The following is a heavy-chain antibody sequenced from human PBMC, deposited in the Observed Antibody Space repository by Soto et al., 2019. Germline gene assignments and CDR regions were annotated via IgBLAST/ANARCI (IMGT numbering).Heavy chain of an antibody. CDR3: AREGPGLRYFDWLPRSNYYYGMDV. D-gene: IGHD3-9*01. CDR1: GGSISSYY. Sequence: SETLSLTCTVSGGSISSYYWSWIRQPPGKGLEWIGYIYYSGSTNYNPSLKSRVTISVDTSKNQFSLKLSSVTAADTAVYYCAREGPGLRYFDWLPRSNYYYGMDVWGQGTTVTVSS. V-gene: IGHV4-59*01. J-gene: IGHJ6*02. CDR2: IYYSGST.